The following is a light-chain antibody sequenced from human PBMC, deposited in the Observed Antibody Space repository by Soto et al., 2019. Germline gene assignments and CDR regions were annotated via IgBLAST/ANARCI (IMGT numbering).Light chain of an antibody. J-gene: IGLJ2*01. CDR2: GNS. V-gene: IGLV1-40*01. Sequence: QSVLTQPPSVSGAPGQRVTNSCTGSSSNIGAGHDVHWYQQLPGTAPKVLIYGNSNRPSEVPDRFSGSKSCTSASLAITGLQADDESDYYCQSYDSSLSVLFGGGTKLTVL. CDR1: SSNIGAGHD. CDR3: QSYDSSLSVL.